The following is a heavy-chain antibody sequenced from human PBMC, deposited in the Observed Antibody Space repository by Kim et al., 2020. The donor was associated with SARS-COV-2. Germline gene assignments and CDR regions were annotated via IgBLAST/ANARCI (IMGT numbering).Heavy chain of an antibody. CDR1: GYTFTSYA. CDR2: INTNTGNP. Sequence: ASVKVSCKASGYTFTSYAMNWVRQAPGQGLEWMGWINTNTGNPTYVQGFTGRFVFTLDTSVSTAYLQISSLKAEDTAVYYCARGFGRIVGATGWFDPWGQGTLVTVSS. J-gene: IGHJ5*02. D-gene: IGHD1-26*01. CDR3: ARGFGRIVGATGWFDP. V-gene: IGHV7-4-1*02.